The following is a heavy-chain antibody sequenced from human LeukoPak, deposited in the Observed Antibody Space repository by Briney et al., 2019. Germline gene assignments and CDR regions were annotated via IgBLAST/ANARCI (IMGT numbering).Heavy chain of an antibody. D-gene: IGHD2-15*01. CDR1: GHIFTVDS. Sequence: ASVKVSCTASGHIFTVDSIHWVRQAPGQGLEWMGWIHLNGGGTYRAQKFQDRVTLTKGTSISTAYMELNALTSDDTAVYYCATAQHCSGGTCHAWSDASHVWGQGTRVTVSS. CDR3: ATAQHCSGGTCHAWSDASHV. J-gene: IGHJ3*01. V-gene: IGHV1-2*02. CDR2: IHLNGGGT.